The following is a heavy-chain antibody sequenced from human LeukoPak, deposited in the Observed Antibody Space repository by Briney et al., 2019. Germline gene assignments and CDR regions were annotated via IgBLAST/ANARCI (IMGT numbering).Heavy chain of an antibody. V-gene: IGHV1-46*01. D-gene: IGHD1-14*01. CDR3: ARVRGRGGGEPFDY. Sequence: ASVKVSCKASGYTFTSYGISWVRQAPGQGLEWMGIINPSGGSTSYAQKFQGRVTMTRDTSTSTVYMELSSLRSEDTAVYYCARVRGRGGGEPFDYWGQGTLVTVSS. CDR1: GYTFTSYG. J-gene: IGHJ4*02. CDR2: INPSGGST.